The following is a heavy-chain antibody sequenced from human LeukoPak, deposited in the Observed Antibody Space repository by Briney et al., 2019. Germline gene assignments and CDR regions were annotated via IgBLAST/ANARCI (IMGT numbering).Heavy chain of an antibody. D-gene: IGHD2-15*01. V-gene: IGHV3-33*01. J-gene: IGHJ4*02. CDR2: IWYDGSNK. CDR1: GFTFSSYG. Sequence: PGGSLRLSCAASGFTFSSYGMHWVRQAPGKGLEWVAVIWYDGSNKYYADSVKGRFTISRDNSKNTLYLQMNSLRAEDTAVYFCARDLGSGGSCYRNWGQGTLVTVSS. CDR3: ARDLGSGGSCYRN.